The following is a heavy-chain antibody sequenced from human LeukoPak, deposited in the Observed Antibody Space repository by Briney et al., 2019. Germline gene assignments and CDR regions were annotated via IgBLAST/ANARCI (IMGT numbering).Heavy chain of an antibody. V-gene: IGHV3-7*03. CDR2: IKQDGSEK. D-gene: IGHD2-2*01. CDR1: GFTFSSYW. Sequence: GGSLRLSCAASGFTFSSYWMSWVRQAPGKGLEWVANIKQDGSEKYYVDSVKGRFTISRDNAKNSLYLQMNSLRAEDTAVYYCANSRGQFCSTTTCSVMDVWGKGTTVTVSS. CDR3: ANSRGQFCSTTTCSVMDV. J-gene: IGHJ6*03.